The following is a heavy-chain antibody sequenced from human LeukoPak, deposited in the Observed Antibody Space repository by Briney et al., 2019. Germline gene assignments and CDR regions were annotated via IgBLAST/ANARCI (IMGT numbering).Heavy chain of an antibody. CDR2: ISSSSSYI. D-gene: IGHD3-22*01. Sequence: GGSLRLSCAASGFTFSSYSMNWVRQAPGKGLEWVSSISSSSSYIYYADSVKGRSTISRDNSKNTVYLQMNSLRAEDTAVYYCARDLSLIALTDWGQGTLVTVSS. V-gene: IGHV3-21*04. J-gene: IGHJ4*02. CDR3: ARDLSLIALTD. CDR1: GFTFSSYS.